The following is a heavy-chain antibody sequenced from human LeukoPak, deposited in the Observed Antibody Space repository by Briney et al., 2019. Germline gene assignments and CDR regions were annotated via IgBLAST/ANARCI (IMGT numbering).Heavy chain of an antibody. V-gene: IGHV3-53*01. Sequence: SGGSLRLSCAASGFTVSSYYMSWVRQAPGKGLEWVSVIYSGGNTYYADSVKGRFTISRDNSKNTLYLQMNSLRAEDTAVYYCIRESSSSSLQDYWGQGTLVTVSS. CDR2: IYSGGNT. CDR1: GFTVSSYY. J-gene: IGHJ4*02. CDR3: IRESSSSSLQDY. D-gene: IGHD6-6*01.